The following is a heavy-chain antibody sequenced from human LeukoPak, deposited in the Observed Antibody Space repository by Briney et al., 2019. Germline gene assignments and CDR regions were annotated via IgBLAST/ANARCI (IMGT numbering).Heavy chain of an antibody. J-gene: IGHJ5*02. V-gene: IGHV4-4*07. CDR2: IYSSGST. CDR3: EKDPSSFGGRFDP. D-gene: IGHD3-10*01. Sequence: SETLSLTCTVSGGSISSYYWNWIRQPAGKGLEWIGRIYSSGSTNYNPPLKSRVTMSVDTSKNQFSLMLSSVTAADTAVYYCEKDPSSFGGRFDPWGQGTLVAVSS. CDR1: GGSISSYY.